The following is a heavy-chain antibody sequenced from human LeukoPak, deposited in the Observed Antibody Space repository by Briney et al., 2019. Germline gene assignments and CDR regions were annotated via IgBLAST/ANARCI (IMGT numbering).Heavy chain of an antibody. CDR2: INPNSGGT. CDR3: ARGLRAYSSPGMWFWDWFDP. D-gene: IGHD6-13*01. J-gene: IGHJ5*02. V-gene: IGHV1-2*02. CDR1: GYTFAGYY. Sequence: ASVKVSCKASGYTFAGYYMHWVRQAPGQGLEWMGWINPNSGGTNYAQKFQGRVTMTRDTSISTAYMELSRLRSDDTAVYYCARGLRAYSSPGMWFWDWFDPWGQGTLVTVSS.